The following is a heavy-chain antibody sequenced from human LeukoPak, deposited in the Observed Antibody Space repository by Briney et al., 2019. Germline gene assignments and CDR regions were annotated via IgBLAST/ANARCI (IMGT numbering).Heavy chain of an antibody. D-gene: IGHD6-19*01. CDR3: ARAKYSSGWLSFDY. CDR1: GYTFTSYG. J-gene: IGHJ4*02. Sequence: ASVKVSCKASGYTFTSYGISWVRQAPGQGLEWMGWISAYNGNTNYAQKLQGRVTMTTDTSTSTAYMELRSLRSDDTAVYYCARAKYSSGWLSFDYWGQGTLVTVSS. V-gene: IGHV1-18*01. CDR2: ISAYNGNT.